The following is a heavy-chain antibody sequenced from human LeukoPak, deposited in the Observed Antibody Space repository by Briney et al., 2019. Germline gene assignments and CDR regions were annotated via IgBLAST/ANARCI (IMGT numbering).Heavy chain of an antibody. CDR3: ASYDILTGYGY. CDR2: IYYSGST. D-gene: IGHD3-9*01. J-gene: IGHJ4*02. V-gene: IGHV4-59*08. Sequence: SETLSLTCTVSGGSISSYYWSWIRQPPGKGLEWIGYIYYSGSTNYNLSLKSRVTISVDTSKNQFSLKLSSVTAADTAVYYCASYDILTGYGYWGQGTLVTVSS. CDR1: GGSISSYY.